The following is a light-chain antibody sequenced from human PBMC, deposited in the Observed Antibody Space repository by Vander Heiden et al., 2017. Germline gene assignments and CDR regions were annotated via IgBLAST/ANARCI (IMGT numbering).Light chain of an antibody. CDR2: DAS. CDR1: QSVSSY. V-gene: IGKV3-11*01. CDR3: QQRSTWPRS. J-gene: IGKJ4*01. Sequence: VLTQSPATLSLAPGERATLSCRASQSVSSYLAWFQQKPGQTPKLLIYDASNRATDIPARFSGHGSGTDFTLTISSLEPEDFAVYYCQQRSTWPRSFGGGTKVEMK.